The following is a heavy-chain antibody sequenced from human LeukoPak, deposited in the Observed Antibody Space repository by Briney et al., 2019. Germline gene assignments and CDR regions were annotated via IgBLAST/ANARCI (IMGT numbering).Heavy chain of an antibody. CDR3: ARQGFSGYSSSWYEI. CDR2: IYPGDSDT. V-gene: IGHV5-51*01. J-gene: IGHJ4*02. CDR1: GYSFTSYW. Sequence: GESLKISCKGSGYSFTSYWIGWVRQMPGKGLEWMGIIYPGDSDTRYSPSFQGQVTISADKSISTAYLQWSSLKASDTAMHYCARQGFSGYSSSWYEIWGQGTLVTVSS. D-gene: IGHD6-13*01.